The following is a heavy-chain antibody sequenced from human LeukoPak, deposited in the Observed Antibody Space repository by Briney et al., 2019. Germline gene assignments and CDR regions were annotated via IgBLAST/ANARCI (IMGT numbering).Heavy chain of an antibody. CDR2: INPNSGGT. CDR1: GYTFTGYY. D-gene: IGHD6-13*01. CDR3: ARDRETAAGWDYYYYMDV. J-gene: IGHJ6*03. Sequence: ASVKVSCKASGYTFTGYYMHWVRQAPGQGLEWMGWINPNSGGTNYAQKFQGRVTMTRDTSISTAYMELSRLRSDDTAVYYCARDRETAAGWDYYYYMDVWGKGTAVTISS. V-gene: IGHV1-2*02.